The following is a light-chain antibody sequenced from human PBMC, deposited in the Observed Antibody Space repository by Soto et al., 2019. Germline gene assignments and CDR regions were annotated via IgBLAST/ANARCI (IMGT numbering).Light chain of an antibody. CDR1: SRDTGGYNY. J-gene: IGLJ1*01. Sequence: QSALTQPASVSGSPGQSITISCTGTSRDTGGYNYVSWYQQHPGKAPKLTIFEVSNRPSGISDRFSGSKSGNTASLTISGLQTEDEADYYCSSYTSISTYVFAAGTKLTVL. CDR3: SSYTSISTYV. CDR2: EVS. V-gene: IGLV2-14*01.